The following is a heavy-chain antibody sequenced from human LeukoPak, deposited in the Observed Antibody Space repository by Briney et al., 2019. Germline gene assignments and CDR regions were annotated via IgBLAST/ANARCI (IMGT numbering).Heavy chain of an antibody. CDR1: GFTFSRFA. CDR3: AKDGNYLDSSGYLIPFDC. D-gene: IGHD3-22*01. J-gene: IGHJ4*02. V-gene: IGHV3-23*01. CDR2: ISGSDRTT. Sequence: GGSLRLSCEASGFTFSRFAMSWVRQAPGRGLEWVSSISGSDRTTYYADSVKGRFTISRDNSKNILYLQMNSLRADDTALYYCAKDGNYLDSSGYLIPFDCWGLGTLVTVSS.